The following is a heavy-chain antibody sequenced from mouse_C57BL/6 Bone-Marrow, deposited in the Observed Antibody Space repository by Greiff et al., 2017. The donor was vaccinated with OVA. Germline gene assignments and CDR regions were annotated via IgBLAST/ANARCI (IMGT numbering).Heavy chain of an antibody. J-gene: IGHJ3*01. CDR1: GFTFSSYG. Sequence: EVQRVESGGDLVKPGGSLKLSCAASGFTFSSYGMSWVRPTPDKRLEWVATISSGGSYTYYPDSVKGRFTISRDNAKNTLYLQMSSLKSEDTAMYYCARLVRYAYWGQGTLVTVSA. D-gene: IGHD2-13*01. CDR3: ARLVRYAY. V-gene: IGHV5-6*01. CDR2: ISSGGSYT.